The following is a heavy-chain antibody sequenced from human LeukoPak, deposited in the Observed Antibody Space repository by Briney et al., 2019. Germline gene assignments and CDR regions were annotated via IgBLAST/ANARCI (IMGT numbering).Heavy chain of an antibody. CDR3: ARVRMLWVGERRGYFDL. Sequence: SETLSLTCTVSGGSISSGSYYWSWIRQPAGKGLEWIGRIYTSGNTNYNPSLKSRVTISVDTSKNQFSLKLNSVTAADTAVYFCARVRMLWVGERRGYFDLWGRGTLVTVSS. CDR1: GGSISSGSYY. J-gene: IGHJ2*01. V-gene: IGHV4-61*02. D-gene: IGHD3-10*01. CDR2: IYTSGNT.